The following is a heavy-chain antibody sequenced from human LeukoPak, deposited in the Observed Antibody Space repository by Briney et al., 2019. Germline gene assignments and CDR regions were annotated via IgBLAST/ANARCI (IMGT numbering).Heavy chain of an antibody. CDR2: ISGSGGST. V-gene: IGHV3-23*01. CDR3: ANGEELWFWNY. Sequence: PGGSLRLSCAASGFTFSSYDRSWVRQAPGKGLEWVSAISGSGGSTYYADSVKGRLTISRDNSKNTLYLQMNSLRAEDTAVYYCANGEELWFWNYGGQGTLVTVSS. CDR1: GFTFSSYD. J-gene: IGHJ4*02. D-gene: IGHD5-18*01.